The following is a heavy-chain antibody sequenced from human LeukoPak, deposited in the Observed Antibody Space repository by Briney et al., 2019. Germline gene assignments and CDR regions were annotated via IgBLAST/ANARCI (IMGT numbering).Heavy chain of an antibody. CDR3: AREAYYDCSGSLDY. D-gene: IGHD3-22*01. J-gene: IGHJ4*02. Sequence: GGSLRLSCAASGFTFSTYAMSWVRQAPGKGLEWVSCINGRGVSTYYADSAKGRFTISRDNSKNTLYLQMSSLRADDTAIYYCAREAYYDCSGSLDYWGQGTLVTVSS. CDR1: GFTFSTYA. V-gene: IGHV3-23*01. CDR2: INGRGVST.